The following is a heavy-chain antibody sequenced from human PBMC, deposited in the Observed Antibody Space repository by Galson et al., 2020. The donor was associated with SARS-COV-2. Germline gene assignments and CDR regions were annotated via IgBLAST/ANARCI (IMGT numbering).Heavy chain of an antibody. CDR1: GGSISSYY. CDR2: IYYSCST. V-gene: IGHV4-59*12. J-gene: IGHJ3*02. CDR3: ARDSRGPMVRGVIISAFDI. Sequence: SETLSLTFTVSGGSISSYYWSWIRQPPGKGLEWIGYIYYSCSTNYHPSLKSRVTISVDTSKNQFSLKLSSVTAADTAVYDCARDSRGPMVRGVIISAFDIWGQGTMVTVSS. D-gene: IGHD3-10*01.